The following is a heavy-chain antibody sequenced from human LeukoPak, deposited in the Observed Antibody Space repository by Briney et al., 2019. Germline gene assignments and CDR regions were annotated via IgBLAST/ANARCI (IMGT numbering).Heavy chain of an antibody. CDR1: GYTFTAYY. Sequence: ASVKVSCKASGYTFTAYYIHWVRQAPGQGLEWMGWINPISGGTNYAQNFQGRVTLTRDTSISTAYMELSGPRSDDTAVYYCAGLSGYDPYYFDYWGQGTLVAVSS. V-gene: IGHV1-2*02. CDR3: AGLSGYDPYYFDY. CDR2: INPISGGT. D-gene: IGHD5-12*01. J-gene: IGHJ4*02.